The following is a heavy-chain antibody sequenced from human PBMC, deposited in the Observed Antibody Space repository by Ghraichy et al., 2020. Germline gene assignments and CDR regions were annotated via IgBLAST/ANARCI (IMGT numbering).Heavy chain of an antibody. Sequence: LSFSGHSTHWVRQAPGRGLEWVSYITSSSSNTLYADSVKGRFTISRDNAKNSLYLQMNSLRDEDTAVYFCARGFESGAFLIDYWGQGTLVTVSP. CDR2: ITSSSSNT. CDR3: ARGFESGAFLIDY. V-gene: IGHV3-48*02. J-gene: IGHJ4*02. CDR1: LSFSGHS. D-gene: IGHD1-26*01.